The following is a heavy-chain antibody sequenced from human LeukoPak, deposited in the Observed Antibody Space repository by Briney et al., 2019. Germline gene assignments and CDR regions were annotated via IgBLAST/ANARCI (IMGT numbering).Heavy chain of an antibody. D-gene: IGHD1-14*01. Sequence: PGGSLRLSCAASGFAFSRYAMSWVRQAPGKGLEWVSAISISGGSTFYADSVKGRFTVSRDNSKNTQYLHMSSLRSEDTAVYYCARRAYPDYWFDPWGQGTLVTVSS. CDR3: ARRAYPDYWFDP. CDR2: ISISGGST. CDR1: GFAFSRYA. J-gene: IGHJ5*02. V-gene: IGHV3-23*01.